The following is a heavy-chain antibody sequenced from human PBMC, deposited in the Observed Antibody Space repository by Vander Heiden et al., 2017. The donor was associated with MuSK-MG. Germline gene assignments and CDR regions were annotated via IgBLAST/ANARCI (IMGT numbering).Heavy chain of an antibody. CDR1: GGAVSSSNSY. J-gene: IGHJ6*02. V-gene: IGHV4-61*01. CDR3: ARESVTPRSSYFYGLDV. D-gene: IGHD2-21*02. CDR2: VEYTGNT. Sequence: QVQLQESGPGLVKPSETLSLTCIVSGGAVSSSNSYWTWVRQTPGKGLEWIGNVEYTGNTNYNPSLKSRLTISLHASKNQFSLNLTSVTAADSAMYYCARESVTPRSSYFYGLDVWGQGATVTVSS.